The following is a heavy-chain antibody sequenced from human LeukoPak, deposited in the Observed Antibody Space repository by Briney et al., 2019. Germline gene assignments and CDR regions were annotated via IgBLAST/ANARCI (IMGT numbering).Heavy chain of an antibody. CDR3: ARVNVEMATIGY. CDR1: GDSISSSSYY. D-gene: IGHD5-24*01. Sequence: SETLSLTCTVSGDSISSSSYYWGWIRQPPGKGLEWIGSIYYSGSTYYNPSLKSRVTISVDTSKNQFSLKLSSVTAADTAVYYCARVNVEMATIGYWGQGTLVTVSS. V-gene: IGHV4-39*07. J-gene: IGHJ4*02. CDR2: IYYSGST.